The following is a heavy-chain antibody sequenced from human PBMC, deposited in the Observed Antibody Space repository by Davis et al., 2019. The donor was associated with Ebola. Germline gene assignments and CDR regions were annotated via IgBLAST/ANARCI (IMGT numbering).Heavy chain of an antibody. J-gene: IGHJ4*02. CDR1: GFTLRSYP. Sequence: GESLKISCPAPGFTLRSYPMHGVRPAPGKGLELVAVISYDGSNKYYADPVKGRFTLARDNSKNTLYLQMNSMRAEVTAVYYCARGPSTGNSFTYWGQGTLVTVSS. V-gene: IGHV3-30-3*01. CDR3: ARGPSTGNSFTY. CDR2: ISYDGSNK. D-gene: IGHD6-13*01.